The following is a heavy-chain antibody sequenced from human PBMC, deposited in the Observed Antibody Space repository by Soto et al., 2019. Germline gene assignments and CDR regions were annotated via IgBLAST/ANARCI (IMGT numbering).Heavy chain of an antibody. CDR1: GFTFSSYG. J-gene: IGHJ3*02. V-gene: IGHV3-33*01. CDR2: IWYDGSNK. Sequence: GGSLRLSCAASGFTFSSYGMHWVRQAPGKGLEWVAVIWYDGSNKYYADSVKGRFTISRDNSKNTLYLQMNSLRAEDTAVYYCALKFSSSPENDAFDIWGQGTMVTVSS. CDR3: ALKFSSSPENDAFDI. D-gene: IGHD6-6*01.